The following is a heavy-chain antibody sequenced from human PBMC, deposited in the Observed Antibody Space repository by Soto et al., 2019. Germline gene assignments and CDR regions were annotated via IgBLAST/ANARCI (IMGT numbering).Heavy chain of an antibody. Sequence: SETLSLTCTVSGGSISSYYWSWIRQPPGKGLEWIGYIYYSGSTNYNPSLKSRVTISVDTSKNQFSLKLSSVTAADTAVYYCARGKRFGELFFDYWGQGTLVTVSS. CDR2: IYYSGST. CDR1: GGSISSYY. CDR3: ARGKRFGELFFDY. V-gene: IGHV4-59*01. D-gene: IGHD3-10*01. J-gene: IGHJ4*02.